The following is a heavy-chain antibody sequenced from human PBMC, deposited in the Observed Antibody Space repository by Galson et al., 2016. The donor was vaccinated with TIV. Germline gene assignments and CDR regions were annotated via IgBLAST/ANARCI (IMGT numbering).Heavy chain of an antibody. CDR2: IYDDGST. D-gene: IGHD2-21*01. V-gene: IGHV3-66*02. J-gene: IGHJ6*02. CDR1: GFTVSSNY. CDR3: ARERRYCGNECYLRYYFGMDV. Sequence: SLRLSCAASGFTVSSNYMTWVRQAPGKGLEWVSIIYDDGSTYYADSVKGRFSISRDNSKNTRYLQMNSLRAEDTAVYYCARERRYCGNECYLRYYFGMDVWGRGTTVTVSS.